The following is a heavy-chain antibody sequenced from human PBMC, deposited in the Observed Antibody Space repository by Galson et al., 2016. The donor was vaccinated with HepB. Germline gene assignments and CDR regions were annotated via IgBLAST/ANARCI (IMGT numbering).Heavy chain of an antibody. V-gene: IGHV4-4*02. CDR3: ARGEYTFDY. J-gene: IGHJ4*02. CDR2: IYHRGRT. CDR1: GGSISSYNW. D-gene: IGHD2/OR15-2a*01. Sequence: ETLSLTCAVSGGSISSYNWWSWVRQPPGKGLEWIGEIYHRGRTKYNPSLKSRVTISVDKSKNQFSLTLSSVTAAGTAVYYCARGEYTFDYWGQGTLVTVSS.